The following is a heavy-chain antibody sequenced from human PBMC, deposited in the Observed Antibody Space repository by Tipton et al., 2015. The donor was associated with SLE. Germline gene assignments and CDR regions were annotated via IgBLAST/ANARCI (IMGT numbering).Heavy chain of an antibody. V-gene: IGHV4-4*07. CDR3: ASSAAVSGIYFDY. CDR2: IYPSGSA. Sequence: TLSLTCTVSGGSICSAYWSWIRQPAGKGLEWLGRIYPSGSANYNPSLKSRVTMSVDTSKNQFSLQLTSVTAADTAMYYCASSAAVSGIYFDYWGQGTLVTVSS. CDR1: GGSICSAY. J-gene: IGHJ4*02. D-gene: IGHD6-19*01.